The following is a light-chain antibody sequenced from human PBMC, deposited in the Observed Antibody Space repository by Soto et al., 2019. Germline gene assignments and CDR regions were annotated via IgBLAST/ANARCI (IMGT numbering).Light chain of an antibody. CDR3: QQFKNYPIT. Sequence: DIQMTQSPSSLSASVGDSGTITCRASQSISSYLNWYQQKPGKAPKLLIYAASSLQSGVPSRFSGSGSGTDFTLTISSLQPEDFAVYFCQQFKNYPITFGQGTRLEIK. CDR1: QSISSY. J-gene: IGKJ5*01. CDR2: AAS. V-gene: IGKV1-39*01.